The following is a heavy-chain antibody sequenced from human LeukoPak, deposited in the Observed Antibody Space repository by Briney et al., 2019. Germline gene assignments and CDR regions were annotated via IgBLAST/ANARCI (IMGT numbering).Heavy chain of an antibody. Sequence: PSETLSLTCTVSGGSISSSSYYWGCIRLPQGKGLEWIGSIYYSGSTYYNPSLKSRVTISVDTSKNQFSLRLSSVTAADTAVYYCASRPDYGDYLGHFDLWGRGTLVTVSS. D-gene: IGHD4-17*01. CDR1: GGSISSSSYY. V-gene: IGHV4-39*01. CDR2: IYYSGST. J-gene: IGHJ2*01. CDR3: ASRPDYGDYLGHFDL.